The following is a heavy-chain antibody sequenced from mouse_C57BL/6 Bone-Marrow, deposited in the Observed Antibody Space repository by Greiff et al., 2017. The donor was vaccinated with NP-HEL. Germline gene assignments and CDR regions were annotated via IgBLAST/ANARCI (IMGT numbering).Heavy chain of an antibody. Sequence: QVQLQQPGAELVKPGASVKMSCKASGYTFTSYWITWVKQRPGQGLEWIGVIDPSDSYTNYNQKFKGKATLTVDTSSSTAYMQLSSLTSEDSAVYYCAFYDYARPYYYAMDYWGQGTSVTVSS. V-gene: IGHV1-59*01. J-gene: IGHJ4*01. CDR1: GYTFTSYW. D-gene: IGHD2-4*01. CDR2: IDPSDSYT. CDR3: AFYDYARPYYYAMDY.